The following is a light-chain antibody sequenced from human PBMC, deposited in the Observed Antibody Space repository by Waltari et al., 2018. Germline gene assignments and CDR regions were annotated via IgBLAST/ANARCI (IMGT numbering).Light chain of an antibody. CDR3: SSYAHSDKAL. V-gene: IGLV2-8*01. CDR2: EVN. CDR1: SGAVATFDY. Sequence: QSALTQPPSASGSHGQSVTISCTGTSGAVATFDYVSWYQQQPGKAPKLIIYEVNKRPSGVPDRFSGSKSGTTASLTISGLRAEDEADFYCSSYAHSDKALFGGGTRVSV. J-gene: IGLJ1*01.